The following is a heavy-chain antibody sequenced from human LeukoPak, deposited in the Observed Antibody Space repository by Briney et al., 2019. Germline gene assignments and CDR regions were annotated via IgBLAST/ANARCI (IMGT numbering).Heavy chain of an antibody. Sequence: SETLSLTCSVSGGSVSSYYWTWLRQPAGKGLEWIGRIYPSGTTHYNPSLKSRVTMSVDTSKSQFSLKLSSVTAADTAVYYCADDFGDWGQGTLVTVSS. V-gene: IGHV4-4*07. D-gene: IGHD4-17*01. CDR3: ADDFGD. J-gene: IGHJ4*02. CDR1: GGSVSSYY. CDR2: IYPSGTT.